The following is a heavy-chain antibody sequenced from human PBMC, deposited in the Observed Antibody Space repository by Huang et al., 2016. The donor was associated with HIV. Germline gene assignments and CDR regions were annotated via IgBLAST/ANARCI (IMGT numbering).Heavy chain of an antibody. D-gene: IGHD3-10*01. J-gene: IGHJ4*02. Sequence: QLQPQESGPGLVRPSETLSLICTVSGGSITDSNYYWGWIRQPPGKGLEWIGSIYYSGDTDYNPSLKSRVTMSVDTSKNRVSLDIRSVAVADTAIYYCARHFGSWSGYFDSWGQGTLVPVSS. V-gene: IGHV4-39*01. CDR2: IYYSGDT. CDR1: GGSITDSNYY. CDR3: ARHFGSWSGYFDS.